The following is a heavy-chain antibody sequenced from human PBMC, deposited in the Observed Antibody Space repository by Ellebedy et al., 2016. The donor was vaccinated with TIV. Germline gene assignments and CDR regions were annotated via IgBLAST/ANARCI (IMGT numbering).Heavy chain of an antibody. V-gene: IGHV4-34*01. J-gene: IGHJ6*02. CDR2: INHSGST. CDR3: ASVYCSGGSCLRYYYYGMDV. CDR1: GGSFSGYY. Sequence: SETLSLXXAVYGGSFSGYYWSWIRQPPGKGLEWIGEINHSGSTNYNPSLKSRVTISVDTSKNQFSLKLSSVTAADTAVYYCASVYCSGGSCLRYYYYGMDVWGQGTTVTVSS. D-gene: IGHD2-15*01.